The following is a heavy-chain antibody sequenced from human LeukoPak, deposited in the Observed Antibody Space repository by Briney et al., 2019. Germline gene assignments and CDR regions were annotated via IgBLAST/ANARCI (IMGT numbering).Heavy chain of an antibody. D-gene: IGHD5-18*01. J-gene: IGHJ4*02. V-gene: IGHV4-59*01. CDR3: ARERGGSYSYGYFDY. Sequence: SETLSLTCTVSGGSISSYYWSWIRQPPGKGLEWIGYIYYSGSTNYNPSLKSRVTISVDTSKNQFSLKLSSVTAADTAVYYCARERGGSYSYGYFDYWGQGTLVTVSS. CDR1: GGSISSYY. CDR2: IYYSGST.